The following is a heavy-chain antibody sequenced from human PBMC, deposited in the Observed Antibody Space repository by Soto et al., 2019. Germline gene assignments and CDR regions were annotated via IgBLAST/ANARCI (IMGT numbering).Heavy chain of an antibody. Sequence: QVQLVQSGAEVKKPGSSVKVSCKASGGTFSSYAISWVRQAPGQGLEWMGGIIPIFGTANYAQKFQGRVTITADESTSPAYMELSSLRSEDTAVYYCASLPRLPYGDYKGFDYWGQGTLVTVSS. CDR3: ASLPRLPYGDYKGFDY. J-gene: IGHJ4*02. CDR1: GGTFSSYA. D-gene: IGHD4-17*01. V-gene: IGHV1-69*01. CDR2: IIPIFGTA.